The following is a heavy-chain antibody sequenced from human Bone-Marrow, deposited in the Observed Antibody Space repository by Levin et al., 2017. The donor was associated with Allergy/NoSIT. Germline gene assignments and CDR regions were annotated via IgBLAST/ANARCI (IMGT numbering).Heavy chain of an antibody. D-gene: IGHD3-16*01. CDR1: GFSLTTSGVG. CDR3: AHIWITYGGVLRTDAFDI. CDR2: IYWDDDR. J-gene: IGHJ3*02. Sequence: SGPTLVKPTETLALTCTFSGFSLTTSGVGVGWIRQSPGQALEWLAIIYWDDDRRYNPSLKTRLAITKDTSINKVVLIMTNMDPADTATYYCAHIWITYGGVLRTDAFDIWGQGTLVTVSS. V-gene: IGHV2-5*02.